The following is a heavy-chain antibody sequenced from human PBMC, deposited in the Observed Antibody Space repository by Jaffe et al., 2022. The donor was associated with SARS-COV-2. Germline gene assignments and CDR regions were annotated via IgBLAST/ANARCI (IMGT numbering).Heavy chain of an antibody. Sequence: QVQLVQSGAEVKKPGASVKVSCKASGYTFTSYYMHWVRQAPGQGLEWMGIINPSGGSTSYAQKFQGRVTMTRDTSTSTVYMELSSLRSEDTAVYYCARVGAGVGDYDFWSGYLPNYYYYYGMDVWGQGTTVTVSS. J-gene: IGHJ6*02. V-gene: IGHV1-46*01. CDR3: ARVGAGVGDYDFWSGYLPNYYYYYGMDV. D-gene: IGHD3-3*01. CDR1: GYTFTSYY. CDR2: INPSGGST.